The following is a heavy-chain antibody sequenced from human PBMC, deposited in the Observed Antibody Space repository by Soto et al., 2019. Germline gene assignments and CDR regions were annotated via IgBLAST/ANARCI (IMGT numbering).Heavy chain of an antibody. V-gene: IGHV4-34*01. CDR3: ARTRVATIYYYYYYMDV. CDR2: VNHSGST. J-gene: IGHJ6*03. CDR1: GGSFSGYY. D-gene: IGHD5-12*01. Sequence: PSETLSLTCAVYGGSFSGYYWSWIRQPPGKGLEWIGEVNHSGSTNYNPSLKSRVTISVDTSKNQFSLKLSSVTAADTAVYYCARTRVATIYYYYYYMDVWGKGTKVTVSS.